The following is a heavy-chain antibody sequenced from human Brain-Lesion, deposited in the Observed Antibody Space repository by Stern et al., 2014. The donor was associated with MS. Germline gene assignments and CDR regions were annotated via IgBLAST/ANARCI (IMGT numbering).Heavy chain of an antibody. V-gene: IGHV3-15*01. J-gene: IGHJ4*02. CDR3: STERPATARNFDY. D-gene: IGHD2-2*01. CDR1: GFTFGDAW. Sequence: QLVQSGGGLVKPGGSLRLSCAASGFTFGDAWMTWVRQAPGKGLEWVGRIKSKTDGGTTDYAAPVRGRFTLSRDDSEETLYLQMDSLKTEDTAMYFCSTERPATARNFDYWGQGVLVIVSS. CDR2: IKSKTDGGTT.